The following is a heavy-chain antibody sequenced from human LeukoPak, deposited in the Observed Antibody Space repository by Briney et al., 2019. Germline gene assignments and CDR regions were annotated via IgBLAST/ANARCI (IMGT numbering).Heavy chain of an antibody. CDR1: GFSFSSYG. CDR2: ISDSGSTK. V-gene: IGHV3-48*01. Sequence: GRSLRLSCAASGFSFSSYGMHWVCQAPGKGLEWVSYISDSGSTKYYADSVKGRFTISRDNSESTLYLQMNSLSAEDTAVYYCAKVRVPPADYFDYWGQGTLVTVSS. D-gene: IGHD3-10*01. CDR3: AKVRVPPADYFDY. J-gene: IGHJ4*02.